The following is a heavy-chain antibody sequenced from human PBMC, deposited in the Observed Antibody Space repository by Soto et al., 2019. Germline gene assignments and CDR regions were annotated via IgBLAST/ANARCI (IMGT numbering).Heavy chain of an antibody. Sequence: SETLSLTCTVSGGSISSGDYYWSWIRQPPGKGLEWIGYIYYSGSTYYNPSLKSRVTISVDTSKNQFSLKLSSVTAADTAVYYCAKDKTYYYGSGSYYNVVPHYYYYGMDVWGQGTTVTVSS. V-gene: IGHV4-30-4*01. J-gene: IGHJ6*02. CDR1: GGSISSGDYY. CDR3: AKDKTYYYGSGSYYNVVPHYYYYGMDV. CDR2: IYYSGST. D-gene: IGHD3-10*01.